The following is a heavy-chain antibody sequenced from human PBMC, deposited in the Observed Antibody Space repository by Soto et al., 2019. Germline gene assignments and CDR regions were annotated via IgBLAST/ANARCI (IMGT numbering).Heavy chain of an antibody. D-gene: IGHD6-6*01. V-gene: IGHV3-7*01. CDR3: ARERAARL. J-gene: IGHJ6*04. CDR2: IKQDGSEE. Sequence: EVQLVESGGGLVQPGGSLRLSCAASGFTFSSYWMSWFRQAPGKGLEWVANIKQDGSEENYVDSVKGRFTISRDNAKNALYLQMNSLRVDDTAVYYCARERAARLWGKGTTVTVSS. CDR1: GFTFSSYW.